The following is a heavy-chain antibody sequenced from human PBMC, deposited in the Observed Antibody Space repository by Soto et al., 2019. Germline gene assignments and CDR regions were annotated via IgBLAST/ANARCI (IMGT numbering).Heavy chain of an antibody. CDR1: GFSLSTSGVG. CDR3: AHRLSSSGWVEYFPH. Sequence: QITLKESGPTLVKPTQTLTLTCTFSGFSLSTSGVGVGWIRQPPGKALEWLALIYWDDDKRYSPSLKSRLTITKDTSKNPVVLTLTNMHPVHTATYYCAHRLSSSGWVEYFPHSGQGTLVTVSS. V-gene: IGHV2-5*02. J-gene: IGHJ1*01. D-gene: IGHD6-19*01. CDR2: IYWDDDK.